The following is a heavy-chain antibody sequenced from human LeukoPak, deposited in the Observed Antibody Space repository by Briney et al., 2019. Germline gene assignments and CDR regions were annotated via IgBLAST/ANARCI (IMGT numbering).Heavy chain of an antibody. CDR2: ISYDGSNK. Sequence: PGGSLRLSCAASGFTFSSYAMHWVRQAPGKGLEWVAVISYDGSNKYYADSVKGRFTISRDNSKNTLYLQMNSLRAEDTAVYYCAKGGLTILDYWGQGTLVTVSS. CDR1: GFTFSSYA. D-gene: IGHD3-10*01. V-gene: IGHV3-30*04. CDR3: AKGGLTILDY. J-gene: IGHJ4*02.